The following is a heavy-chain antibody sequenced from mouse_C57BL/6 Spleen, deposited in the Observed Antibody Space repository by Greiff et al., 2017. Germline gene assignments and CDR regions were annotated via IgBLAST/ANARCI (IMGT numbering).Heavy chain of an antibody. D-gene: IGHD1-1*01. V-gene: IGHV5-6*01. CDR2: ISSGGSYT. Sequence: EVQRVESGGDLVKPGGSLKLSCAASGFTFSSYGMSWVRQTPDKRLEWVATISSGGSYTYYPDSVKGRFTISSDNAKNTRYLQMSSLKSENTAMYYCARGTVVAPYYFDYWGQGTTLTVSS. J-gene: IGHJ2*01. CDR3: ARGTVVAPYYFDY. CDR1: GFTFSSYG.